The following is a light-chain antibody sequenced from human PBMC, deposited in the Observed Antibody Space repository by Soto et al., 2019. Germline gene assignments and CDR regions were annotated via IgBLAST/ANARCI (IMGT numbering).Light chain of an antibody. V-gene: IGKV1-12*01. CDR2: GTS. J-gene: IGKJ4*01. CDR1: QAFGPW. Sequence: DIQMTQSPSSVSASVGDRVTITCRASQAFGPWLAWYQQKPGKAPNLLIYGTSTLQDGVPSRFSGDGSGTEFTLTISSLQPEDFGTYYCQQATISQFIFGGGTKVEV. CDR3: QQATISQFI.